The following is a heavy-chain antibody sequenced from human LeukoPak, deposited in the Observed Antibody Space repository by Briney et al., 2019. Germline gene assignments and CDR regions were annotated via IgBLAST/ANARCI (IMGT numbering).Heavy chain of an antibody. V-gene: IGHV3-20*04. CDR2: INWNGGST. D-gene: IGHD6-13*01. Sequence: GGSLRLSCAASGFTFDDYGMSWVRQAPGKGLEWVSGINWNGGSTGYADSVKGRFTISRDNAKNSLYLQMNSLRAEDTALYYCARAHIAAAGPVTGAFDIWGQGTMVTVSS. CDR1: GFTFDDYG. CDR3: ARAHIAAAGPVTGAFDI. J-gene: IGHJ3*02.